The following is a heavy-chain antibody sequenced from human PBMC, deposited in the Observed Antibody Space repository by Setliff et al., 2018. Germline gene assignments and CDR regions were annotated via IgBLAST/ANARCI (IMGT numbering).Heavy chain of an antibody. CDR2: IFARGSM. CDR1: GGSISSGNYY. J-gene: IGHJ4*02. V-gene: IGHV4-61*09. CDR3: ARGRYYESTSYYFPFDC. D-gene: IGHD3-22*01. Sequence: SETLSLTCTVSGGSISSGNYYWIWIRQPAGKALEWLGHIFARGSMNYNPSLRSRITISQDRSENQFSLTLSSVTAAGTAVYYCARGRYYESTSYYFPFDCWGQGRLGTVSP.